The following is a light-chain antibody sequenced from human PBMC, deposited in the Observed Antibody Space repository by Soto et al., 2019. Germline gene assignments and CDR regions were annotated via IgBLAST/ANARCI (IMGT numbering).Light chain of an antibody. J-gene: IGKJ1*01. V-gene: IGKV1D-13*01. CDR3: HQYHNFPRT. CDR2: DAS. CDR1: QGIGSA. Sequence: AIQLTQSPSSLSASVGDRVTITCRASQGIGSALAWYQQKPGKAPKLLIYDASSLESGVPSRFSGSGSGTDFTLTVSSLQPDDFATYYCHQYHNFPRTFGQGTKV.